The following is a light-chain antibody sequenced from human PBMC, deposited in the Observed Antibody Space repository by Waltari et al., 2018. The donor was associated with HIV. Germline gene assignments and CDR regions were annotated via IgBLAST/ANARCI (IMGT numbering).Light chain of an antibody. V-gene: IGLV3-1*01. CDR3: QAWDSSHVV. CDR2: HDN. Sequence: SCELTQPPSVSVSQGRTASITGAGDKLGDKDACWYQQKPGKSPVLVIYHDNKRPSGIPDRYASSNAANAAALTIRGTQAMDEADYYCQAWDSSHVVFCGGTDLSLL. J-gene: IGLJ2*01. CDR1: KLGDKD.